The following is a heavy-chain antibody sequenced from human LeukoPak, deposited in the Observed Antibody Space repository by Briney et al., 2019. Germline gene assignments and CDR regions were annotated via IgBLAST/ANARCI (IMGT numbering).Heavy chain of an antibody. Sequence: GGSLRLSCAASGITFGSYGMHWVRQAPGKGLEWVAVISYDGSNQYYADSVKGRFTISRDNAKNSLYLQMNSLRAGDTAVYYCARDSWEYGSGSYYNKVLDYWGQGTLVTVSS. CDR2: ISYDGSNQ. CDR3: ARDSWEYGSGSYYNKVLDY. J-gene: IGHJ4*02. CDR1: GITFGSYG. D-gene: IGHD3-10*01. V-gene: IGHV3-30*03.